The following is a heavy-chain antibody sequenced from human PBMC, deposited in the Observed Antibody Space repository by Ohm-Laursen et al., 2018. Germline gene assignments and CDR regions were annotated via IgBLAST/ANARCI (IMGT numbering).Heavy chain of an antibody. CDR1: GFTFSDYY. Sequence: SLRLSCAASGFTFSDYYMNWIRQAPGKGLEWVSYISGSGGTKYHADSVKGRFTISRDNGKNSLYLQMNSLRAEDTAIYYCARDLRVGTTDNWIDSWGQGTLVTVSS. CDR2: ISGSGGTK. V-gene: IGHV3-11*04. CDR3: ARDLRVGTTDNWIDS. D-gene: IGHD3-10*01. J-gene: IGHJ5*01.